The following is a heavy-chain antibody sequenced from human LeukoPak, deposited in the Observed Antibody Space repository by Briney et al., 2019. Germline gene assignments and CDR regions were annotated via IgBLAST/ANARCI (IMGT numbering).Heavy chain of an antibody. V-gene: IGHV1-46*01. D-gene: IGHD6-13*01. Sequence: ASVKVYCKASGYTFTSYYMHWVRQAPGQGLEWMGIINPSGGSTSYAQKFQGRVTMTRDTSTSTVYMELSSLRSEDTAVYYCARGSPAGYSSSWYAPSFDYWGQGTLVTVSS. J-gene: IGHJ4*02. CDR2: INPSGGST. CDR3: ARGSPAGYSSSWYAPSFDY. CDR1: GYTFTSYY.